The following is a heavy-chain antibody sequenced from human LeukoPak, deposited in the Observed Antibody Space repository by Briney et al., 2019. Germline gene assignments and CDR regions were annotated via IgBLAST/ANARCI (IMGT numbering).Heavy chain of an antibody. CDR2: ISSSGSTI. V-gene: IGHV3-11*01. J-gene: IGHJ6*03. CDR1: GFTFSDYY. D-gene: IGHD3-3*01. Sequence: GGSLRLSCAASGFTFSDYYMSWIRQAPGKGLEWVSYISSSGSTIYYADSVKGRFTISRDNAKNSLYLQMNSLRAEDTAVYCCARERRYDFWSGFELGRYYYYMDVWGKGTTVTVSS. CDR3: ARERRYDFWSGFELGRYYYYMDV.